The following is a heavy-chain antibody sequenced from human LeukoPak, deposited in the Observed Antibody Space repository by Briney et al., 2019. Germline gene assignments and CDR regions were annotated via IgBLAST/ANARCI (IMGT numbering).Heavy chain of an antibody. CDR1: GFTFSSYA. D-gene: IGHD1-26*01. CDR3: AKDRTIVGATPFDY. CDR2: ISGSGGST. V-gene: IGHV3-23*01. Sequence: GGSLRLSCAASGFTFSSYAMSWVRQAPGKGLEWASAISGSGGSTYYADSVKGRFTISRDNSKNTLYLQMNILRAEDTAVYYCAKDRTIVGATPFDYWGQGTLVTVSS. J-gene: IGHJ4*02.